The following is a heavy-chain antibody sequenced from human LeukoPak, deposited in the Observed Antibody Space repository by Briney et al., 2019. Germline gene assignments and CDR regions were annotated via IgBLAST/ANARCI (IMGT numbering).Heavy chain of an antibody. D-gene: IGHD3-16*02. J-gene: IGHJ4*02. V-gene: IGHV4-34*01. CDR1: GGSFSGYY. Sequence: SETLSLTCAVYGGSFSGYYWSWIRQPPGKGLEWIGEINHSGSTSYNPSLKSRVTISVDTSKNQFSLKLSSVTAADTAVYYCAALRLRGGYYDYVWGSYRQTGPFDYWGQGTLVTVSS. CDR3: AALRLRGGYYDYVWGSYRQTGPFDY. CDR2: INHSGST.